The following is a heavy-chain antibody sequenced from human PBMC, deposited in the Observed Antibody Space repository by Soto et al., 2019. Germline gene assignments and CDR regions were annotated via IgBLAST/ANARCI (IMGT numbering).Heavy chain of an antibody. CDR1: RFTFSRYA. V-gene: IGHV3-30*04. D-gene: IGHD3-22*01. J-gene: IGHJ4*02. Sequence: QVQLVESGGGVVQPGRSLRLSCAASRFTFSRYAMHWVRQAPGKGLEWVAVISYDGRQKHYVDSAKGRFTISRDESDNTLYLQMSSLRPEDTAVYYCAKDGYFDTYYFDHWGQGTLVNVSS. CDR3: AKDGYFDTYYFDH. CDR2: ISYDGRQK.